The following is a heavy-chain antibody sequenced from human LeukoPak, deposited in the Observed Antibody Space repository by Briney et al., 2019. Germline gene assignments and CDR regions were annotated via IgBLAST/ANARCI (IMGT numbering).Heavy chain of an antibody. Sequence: SETLSLTCTVSGGSISSGGYYWSWIRQHPGKGLEWIGYIYYSGSTYYNPSLKSRVTISVDTSKNQFSLKLSSVTAADTAVYYCARVGGLEYYFDYWGQGTLVTVSS. CDR3: ARVGGLEYYFDY. CDR1: GGSISSGGYY. J-gene: IGHJ4*02. V-gene: IGHV4-31*03. D-gene: IGHD3-3*01. CDR2: IYYSGST.